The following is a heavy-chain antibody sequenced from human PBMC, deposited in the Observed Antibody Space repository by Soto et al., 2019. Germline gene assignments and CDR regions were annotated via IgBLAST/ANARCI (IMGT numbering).Heavy chain of an antibody. J-gene: IGHJ4*02. D-gene: IGHD2-2*02. CDR3: ARVYTQFYYFDY. CDR2: IYYSGST. V-gene: IGHV4-31*03. CDR1: GGSISSGGYY. Sequence: PSETLSLTCTVSGGSISSGGYYWSWIRQHPGKGLEWIGYIYYSGSTYYNPSLKSRVTISVDTSKNQFSLKLSSVTAADTAVYYCARVYTQFYYFDYWGQGTLVTVSS.